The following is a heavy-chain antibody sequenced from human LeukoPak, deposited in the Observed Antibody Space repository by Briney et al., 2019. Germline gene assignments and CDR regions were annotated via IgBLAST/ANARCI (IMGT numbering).Heavy chain of an antibody. CDR1: GFSLRTSGVG. Sequence: SGPTLVKPTQTLTLTCTFSGFSLRTSGVGVGWIRQPPGKALEWLALLYWDDDKRYNPSLKSRLTITQDTSKNQVFLTMTNMDPVDTAAYYCAHSGMITCGGFIVDFDYWGPGTLVTVAS. J-gene: IGHJ4*02. D-gene: IGHD3-16*02. CDR3: AHSGMITCGGFIVDFDY. V-gene: IGHV2-5*02. CDR2: LYWDDDK.